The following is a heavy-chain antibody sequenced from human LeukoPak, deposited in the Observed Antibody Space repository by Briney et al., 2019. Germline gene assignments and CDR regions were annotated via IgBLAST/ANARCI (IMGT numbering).Heavy chain of an antibody. CDR1: GFTFSSYA. CDR2: ISYDGSNK. J-gene: IGHJ3*02. D-gene: IGHD1-26*01. V-gene: IGHV3-30*04. CDR3: ARDDGIVGATYAFDI. Sequence: PGGSLRLSCAASGFTFSSYAMHWVRQAPGKGLEWVAVISYDGSNKYYADSVKGRFTISRDNSKNTLYLQMNSLRAEDTAVYYCARDDGIVGATYAFDIWGQGTMVTVSS.